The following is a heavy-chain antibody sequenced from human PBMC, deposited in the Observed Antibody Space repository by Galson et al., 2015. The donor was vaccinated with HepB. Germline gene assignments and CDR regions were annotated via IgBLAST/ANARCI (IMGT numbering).Heavy chain of an antibody. Sequence: SLRLSCAASGFTFSNYAMSWVRQAPGKGLEWVSAICGNGGSKYYADSVKGRFTISRDKSENTLYLQMHSLRAEDTALYYCAKDRYDSSGYDPSSDGFDIWGQGTMVTVSS. CDR3: AKDRYDSSGYDPSSDGFDI. CDR2: ICGNGGSK. V-gene: IGHV3-23*01. D-gene: IGHD3-22*01. J-gene: IGHJ3*02. CDR1: GFTFSNYA.